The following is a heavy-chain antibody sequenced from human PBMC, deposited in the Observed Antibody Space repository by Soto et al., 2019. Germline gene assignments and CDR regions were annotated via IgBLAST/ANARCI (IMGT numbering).Heavy chain of an antibody. V-gene: IGHV1-24*01. Sequence: ASVKVSCKVSGYTLTELSMHWVRQAPGKGLEWMGGFDPEDGETIYAQKFQGRVTMTEDTSTDTAYMELSSLRSEDTAVYYCAKDLTFGVVIIPDDAFDIWGQGTMVTVSS. CDR3: AKDLTFGVVIIPDDAFDI. CDR2: FDPEDGET. D-gene: IGHD3-3*01. J-gene: IGHJ3*02. CDR1: GYTLTELS.